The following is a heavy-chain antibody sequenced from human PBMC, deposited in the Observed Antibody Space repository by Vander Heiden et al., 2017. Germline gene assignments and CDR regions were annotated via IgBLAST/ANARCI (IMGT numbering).Heavy chain of an antibody. Sequence: QVPLVESGGGVVQPGRPLRLSCAASGFRFSKYGMHWVRQAPGKGLGWVAIIWFDGTTKYYADSVKGRFTVSRDMSKNTLYLHMNSLRAEDTALYYCAKARYYDSSGFDNWGQGTLVTVSS. V-gene: IGHV3-33*03. CDR2: IWFDGTTK. CDR3: AKARYYDSSGFDN. J-gene: IGHJ5*02. D-gene: IGHD3-22*01. CDR1: GFRFSKYG.